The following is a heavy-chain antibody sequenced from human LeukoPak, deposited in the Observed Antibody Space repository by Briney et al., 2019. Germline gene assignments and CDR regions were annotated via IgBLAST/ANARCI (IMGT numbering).Heavy chain of an antibody. Sequence: GESLKISCKGSGYSFTSYWIGWVRQMPGKGLEWMGIFYPGDSDARYSPSFQGQVTISADKSISTAYLQWSSLKASDNAMYYCARHLGSGTYYDVXXIWGXXTMXTVSS. D-gene: IGHD3-10*01. J-gene: IGHJ3*02. CDR2: FYPGDSDA. CDR1: GYSFTSYW. V-gene: IGHV5-51*01. CDR3: ARHLGSGTYYDVXXI.